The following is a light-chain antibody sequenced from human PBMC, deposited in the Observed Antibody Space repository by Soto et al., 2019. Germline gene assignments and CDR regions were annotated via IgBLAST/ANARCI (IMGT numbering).Light chain of an antibody. J-gene: IGKJ1*01. CDR2: GAS. CDR3: QQYDSSPWT. CDR1: QSVGSGC. V-gene: IGKV3-20*01. Sequence: ENVLRQSPGTLSLSPWKRATLSCRASQSVGSGCVAWYQQKPGQAAGPLSYGASSRTTGIPDRLSGSGSRTDFTLTISRLEPEDFAVYHCQQYDSSPWTFGQGTKVEIK.